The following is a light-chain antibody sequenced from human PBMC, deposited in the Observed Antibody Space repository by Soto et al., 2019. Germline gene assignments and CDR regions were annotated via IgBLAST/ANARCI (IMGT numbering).Light chain of an antibody. J-gene: IGKJ1*01. Sequence: DIQMTQSPSTLSASVGDRVTITCRASQSISSWLAWYQQKPGKAPKILIYDASSLESGVPSGFSGSGSGTEFTLTISSLQPDDFATYYCQQYNSYSPTFGQGTKV. CDR2: DAS. V-gene: IGKV1-5*01. CDR1: QSISSW. CDR3: QQYNSYSPT.